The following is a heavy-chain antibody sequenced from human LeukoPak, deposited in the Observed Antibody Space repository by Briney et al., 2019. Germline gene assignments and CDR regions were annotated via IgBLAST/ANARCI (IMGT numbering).Heavy chain of an antibody. Sequence: GRSLRLSCTASGFTFGDYAMSWFRQAPGKGLEWVGFIRSKAYGGTTEYAASVKGRFTISRDDSKSIAYLQMNSLKTEDTAVYYCARDQIYYDFWSGYDLQDLRREIDYWGQGTLVTVSS. V-gene: IGHV3-49*03. CDR3: ARDQIYYDFWSGYDLQDLRREIDY. CDR2: IRSKAYGGTT. J-gene: IGHJ4*02. CDR1: GFTFGDYA. D-gene: IGHD3-3*01.